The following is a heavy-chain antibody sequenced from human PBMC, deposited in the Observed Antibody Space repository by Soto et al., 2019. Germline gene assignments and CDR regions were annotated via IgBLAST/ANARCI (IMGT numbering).Heavy chain of an antibody. Sequence: SETLSLTCTVSGGSISSSSYYWGWIRQPPGKGLEWIGSIYYSGSTYYNPSLKSRVTISVDTSKNQFSLKLSSVTAADTAVYYCARHINSYGYSPYYYYCMDVWGQGTTVTVS. V-gene: IGHV4-39*01. CDR2: IYYSGST. CDR1: GGSISSSSYY. D-gene: IGHD5-18*01. CDR3: ARHINSYGYSPYYYYCMDV. J-gene: IGHJ6*02.